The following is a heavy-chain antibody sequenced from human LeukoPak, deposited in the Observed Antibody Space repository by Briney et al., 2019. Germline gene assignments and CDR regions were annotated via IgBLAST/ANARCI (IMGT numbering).Heavy chain of an antibody. Sequence: PGGSLRLSCAASGFTFSSYSMNWVRQPPGKGLEWIGEINHSGSTNYNPSLKSRVTISVDTSKNQFSLKLSSVTAADTAVYYCARSRASIAARRAAFGFDYWGQGTLVTVSS. J-gene: IGHJ4*02. CDR3: ARSRASIAARRAAFGFDY. D-gene: IGHD6-6*01. V-gene: IGHV4-34*01. CDR1: GFTFSSYS. CDR2: INHSGST.